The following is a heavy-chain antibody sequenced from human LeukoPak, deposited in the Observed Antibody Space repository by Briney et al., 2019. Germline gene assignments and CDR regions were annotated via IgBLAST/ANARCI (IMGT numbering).Heavy chain of an antibody. CDR3: ARVHADYYYYMDV. CDR1: GGTFSSYA. V-gene: IGHV1-69*05. CDR2: IIPIFGTA. J-gene: IGHJ6*03. Sequence: SVKVSCKASGGTFSSYAISWVRQAPGQGLGWMGGIIPIFGTANYAQKFQGRVTITTDESTSTAYMELSSLRSEDTAVYYCARVHADYYYYMDVWGKGTTVTVSS.